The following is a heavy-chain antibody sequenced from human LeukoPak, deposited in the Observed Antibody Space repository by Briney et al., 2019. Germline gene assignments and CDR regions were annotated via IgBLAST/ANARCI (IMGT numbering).Heavy chain of an antibody. D-gene: IGHD6-19*01. CDR1: GFTFNNYA. J-gene: IGHJ4*02. CDR3: GGGGGGLTVAGRRGIDY. Sequence: PGGSLRLSCAASGFTFNNYAMTWVRQAPGEGLQWVSSVISNGGSTYHADSVRGRFTISRDNSKNTLYLQMNSLRAEDTAIYYWGGGGGGLTVAGRRGIDYWGQGSLVIVSS. V-gene: IGHV3-23*01. CDR2: VISNGGST.